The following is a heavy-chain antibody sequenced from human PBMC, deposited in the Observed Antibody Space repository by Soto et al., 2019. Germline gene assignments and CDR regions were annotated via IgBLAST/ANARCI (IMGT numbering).Heavy chain of an antibody. CDR2: IYPGDSDT. Sequence: GESLKISCKGSVYSFTSYCIGWLRQMPVKGLEWMGIIYPGDSDTRYGPSFQGQVTISADKSISTAYLQWSSLTASDTAMYYCATRYSGSYPGAFDVWGQGTMVTLSS. CDR1: VYSFTSYC. D-gene: IGHD1-26*01. V-gene: IGHV5-51*01. J-gene: IGHJ3*01. CDR3: ATRYSGSYPGAFDV.